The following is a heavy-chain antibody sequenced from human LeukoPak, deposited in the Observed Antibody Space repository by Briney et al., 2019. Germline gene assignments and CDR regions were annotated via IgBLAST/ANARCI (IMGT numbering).Heavy chain of an antibody. J-gene: IGHJ5*02. V-gene: IGHV3-30*18. CDR3: AKAKIHRLRFLEWSTTAWFDP. CDR2: ISYDGSNK. Sequence: GGSLRLSCAASGFTFSSYVMHWVRQAPGKGLEWVAVISYDGSNKYYADSVKGRFTISRDNSKNTLYLQMNSLRAEDTAVYYCAKAKIHRLRFLEWSTTAWFDPWGQGTLVTVSS. D-gene: IGHD3-3*01. CDR1: GFTFSSYV.